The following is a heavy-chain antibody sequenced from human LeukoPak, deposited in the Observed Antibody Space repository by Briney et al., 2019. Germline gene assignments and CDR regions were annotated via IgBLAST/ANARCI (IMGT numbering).Heavy chain of an antibody. CDR2: IKEDGSVI. D-gene: IGHD3-22*01. CDR1: GFTFSDHW. Sequence: HTGGSLRLSYLASGFTFSDHWMNWVRQAPGKGLEWVASIKEDGSVINYMKSVNGRFTISRDNSKSSVYLQMNSLRADDTAVYYCVGSSGWLFRYWGQGTLVTVSS. CDR3: VGSSGWLFRY. V-gene: IGHV3-7*01. J-gene: IGHJ4*02.